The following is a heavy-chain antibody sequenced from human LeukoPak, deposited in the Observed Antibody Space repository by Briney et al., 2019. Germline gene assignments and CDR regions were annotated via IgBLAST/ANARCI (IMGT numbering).Heavy chain of an antibody. J-gene: IGHJ4*02. Sequence: GASVKVSCKASGYTFTGYYMHWVRQAPGQGLEWMGGIIPIFGTANYAQKFQGRVTITADKSTSTAYMELSSLRSEDTAVYYCARGTTVVNDLDYWGQGTLVTVSS. V-gene: IGHV1-69*06. CDR2: IIPIFGTA. D-gene: IGHD4-23*01. CDR3: ARGTTVVNDLDY. CDR1: GYTFTGYY.